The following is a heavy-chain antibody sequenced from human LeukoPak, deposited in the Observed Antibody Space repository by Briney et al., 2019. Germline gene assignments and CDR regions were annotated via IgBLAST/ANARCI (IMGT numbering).Heavy chain of an antibody. CDR1: GGSISSYY. J-gene: IGHJ4*02. V-gene: IGHV4-59*01. CDR3: ARWGSITTARFDY. Sequence: PSXTLSLTCTVSGGSISSYYWSWIRQPPGKGLEWIGYIYYSGSTNYNPSLKSRVTISVDTSKNQFSLELSSVTAADTAVYYCARWGSITTARFDYWGQGTLVTVSS. CDR2: IYYSGST. D-gene: IGHD3-16*01.